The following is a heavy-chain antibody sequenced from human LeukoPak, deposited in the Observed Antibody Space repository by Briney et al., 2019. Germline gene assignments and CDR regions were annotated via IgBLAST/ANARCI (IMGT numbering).Heavy chain of an antibody. CDR3: VGEEYGTGSYYKSSD. CDR2: MYYKGTT. CDR1: HGSISSSSFY. J-gene: IGHJ4*02. V-gene: IGHV4-39*01. D-gene: IGHD3-10*01. Sequence: SETLSLTCTVSHGSISSSSFYCGWIRQPPGKGLEWIGSMYYKGTTYYNPSLESRVTISVDMSKNLCSLKLSSVTAADTAVYYCVGEEYGTGSYYKSSDWGQGTLVSVSS.